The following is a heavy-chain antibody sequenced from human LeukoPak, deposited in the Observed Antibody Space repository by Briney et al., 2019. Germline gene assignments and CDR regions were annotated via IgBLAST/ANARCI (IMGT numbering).Heavy chain of an antibody. CDR2: INHSGST. Sequence: SETLSLTCAVYGGSFSGYYWSWIRKPPGKGLEWMGEINHSGSTNYNPSLKSRVTISVDTSKDQFSLKLSSVTAADTAVYYCARGRLRTYYGSGSHLYWGQGTLVTVSS. CDR3: ARGRLRTYYGSGSHLY. J-gene: IGHJ4*02. CDR1: GGSFSGYY. D-gene: IGHD3-10*01. V-gene: IGHV4-34*01.